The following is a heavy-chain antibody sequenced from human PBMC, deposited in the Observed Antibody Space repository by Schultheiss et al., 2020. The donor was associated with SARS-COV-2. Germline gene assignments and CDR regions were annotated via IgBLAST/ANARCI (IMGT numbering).Heavy chain of an antibody. Sequence: GSLRLSCAASGFTFSSYSMNWVRQAPGKGLEWVSAISGSGGSTYYADSVKGRFTISRDNSKNTLYLQMNSLRAEDTAVYYCARAGRDDILTGPPFYYYYGMDVWGQGTTVTVSS. D-gene: IGHD3-9*01. CDR3: ARAGRDDILTGPPFYYYYGMDV. V-gene: IGHV3-23*01. J-gene: IGHJ6*02. CDR1: GFTFSSYS. CDR2: ISGSGGST.